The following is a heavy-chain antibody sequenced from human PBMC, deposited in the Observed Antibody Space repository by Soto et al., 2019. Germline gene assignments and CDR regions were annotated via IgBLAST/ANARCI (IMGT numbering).Heavy chain of an antibody. J-gene: IGHJ4*02. Sequence: EVQLVESGGGLVQPGGSLRLSCAASGFTFSNYWMTWVRQAPGKGLEWVANIKQDGGEKYYLDSVKGRFTISRDNAKNSLYLQTNSLRTEDTAVYYCAREPGFLPTFLYCNSPTCPDDYWGQGALVIVSS. CDR2: IKQDGGEK. D-gene: IGHD2-8*02. V-gene: IGHV3-7*01. CDR3: AREPGFLPTFLYCNSPTCPDDY. CDR1: GFTFSNYW.